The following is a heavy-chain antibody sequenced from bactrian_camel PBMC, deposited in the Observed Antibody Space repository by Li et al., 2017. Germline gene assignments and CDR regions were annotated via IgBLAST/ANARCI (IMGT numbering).Heavy chain of an antibody. D-gene: IGHD4*01. J-gene: IGHJ4*01. Sequence: HVQLVEPGGGSVQAGRSLRLSCAIGGNGYRNYCKGWFRQAPGKEREGVAAIDSDGTTDYADSVKGRFTISQDHARKTLYLQMDSLKVEDSAMYYCAADYRPRSDYSLGSLVTWVRGPRSPSP. CDR2: IDSDGTT. V-gene: IGHV3S53*01. CDR1: GNGYRNYC.